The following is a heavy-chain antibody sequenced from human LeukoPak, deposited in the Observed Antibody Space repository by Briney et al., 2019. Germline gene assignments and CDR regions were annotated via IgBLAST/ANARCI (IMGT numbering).Heavy chain of an antibody. CDR3: ARGSGIAAAGTRDFDY. Sequence: SETLSLTCAVYGGSSSGYYWSWIRQPPGKGLEWIGEINDSGSTTYNPSLKSRVTISVDPSKNQFSLKLSSVTAADTAVYYCARGSGIAAAGTRDFDYWGQGTLVTVSS. CDR1: GGSSSGYY. J-gene: IGHJ4*02. CDR2: INDSGST. V-gene: IGHV4-34*01. D-gene: IGHD6-13*01.